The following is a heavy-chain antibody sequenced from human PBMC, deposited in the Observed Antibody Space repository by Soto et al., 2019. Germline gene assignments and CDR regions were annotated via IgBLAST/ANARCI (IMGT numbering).Heavy chain of an antibody. V-gene: IGHV3-30*18. D-gene: IGHD2-8*02. CDR2: ISYDGSNK. CDR3: AKGLVGYVFGVQDYHYGMDV. CDR1: GFTFSGYG. Sequence: QVQLVESGGGGVQPGTSVRLSCAASGFTFSGYGMHWVRQAPGKGLAWVAAISYDGSNKHYADSVKGRFTISRDNSKNTLSQQMNGLRGEDTAVYLCAKGLVGYVFGVQDYHYGMDVWGQAATVIVSS. J-gene: IGHJ6*01.